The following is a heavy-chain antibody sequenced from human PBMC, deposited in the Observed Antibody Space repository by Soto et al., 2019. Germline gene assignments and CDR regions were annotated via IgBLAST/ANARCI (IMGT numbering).Heavy chain of an antibody. CDR3: ARAPRYCSSTSCQNDAFDI. V-gene: IGHV4-30-2*01. Sequence: LSLTCAVSGGSISSGGYSWSWIRQPPGKGLEWIGYIYHSGSTYYNPSLKSRVTISVDRSKNQFSLKLSSVTAADTAVYYCARAPRYCSSTSCQNDAFDIWGQGTMVTVSS. J-gene: IGHJ3*02. D-gene: IGHD2-2*01. CDR1: GGSISSGGYS. CDR2: IYHSGST.